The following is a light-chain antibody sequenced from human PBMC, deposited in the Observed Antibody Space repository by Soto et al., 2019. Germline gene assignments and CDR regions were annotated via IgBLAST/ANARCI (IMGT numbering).Light chain of an antibody. J-gene: IGKJ1*01. Sequence: EVVMTQSPAILSVSPGERATLSCRASQSVSSNLAWYQQKPGQAPRLLIYGASTRATGVPARFSGGGSGTGFTLTISSLQSEDFAVYYCQQYNNWPPWTFGQGTKVDIK. CDR3: QQYNNWPPWT. V-gene: IGKV3-15*01. CDR2: GAS. CDR1: QSVSSN.